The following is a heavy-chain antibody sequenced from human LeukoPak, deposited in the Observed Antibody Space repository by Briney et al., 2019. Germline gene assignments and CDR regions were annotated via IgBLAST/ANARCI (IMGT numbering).Heavy chain of an antibody. D-gene: IGHD1-14*01. CDR1: GGSISSYY. CDR3: ARADRGVEGQFDY. J-gene: IGHJ4*02. V-gene: IGHV4-59*01. Sequence: SETLSLTCTVSGGSISSYYWSWIRQPPGKGLEWIGYVYYSGSINYSPSLNSRLTISVDTSKNQFSLKLSSVTAADTAVYYCARADRGVEGQFDYWGQGTLVTVSS. CDR2: VYYSGSI.